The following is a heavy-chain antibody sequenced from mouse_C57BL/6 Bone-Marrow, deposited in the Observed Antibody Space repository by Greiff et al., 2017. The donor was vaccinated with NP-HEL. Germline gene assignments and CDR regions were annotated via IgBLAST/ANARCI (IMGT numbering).Heavy chain of an antibody. D-gene: IGHD2-10*02. CDR1: GYTFTDHT. CDR2: INPRDGST. J-gene: IGHJ4*01. V-gene: IGHV1-78*01. CDR3: ARPDSIDDMDY. Sequence: QVQLQQSDAELVKPGASVKISCKVSGYTFTDHTIHWMKQRPEQGLEWIGYINPRDGSTKYNDKVKGKVTLTADKSSSTCYMQLNSLTSEDSAVYFCARPDSIDDMDYWGKGTTVTVSS.